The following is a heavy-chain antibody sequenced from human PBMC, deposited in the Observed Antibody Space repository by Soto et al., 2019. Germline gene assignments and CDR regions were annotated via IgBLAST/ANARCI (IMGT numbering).Heavy chain of an antibody. V-gene: IGHV3-30*03. CDR1: GFPFSRHG. CDR3: ARDLYGDYPAFDI. CDR2: LSYDGSNK. Sequence: QVQLVESGGGVVQPGRSLRLSCDASGFPFSRHGMHWVRQAPGKGLEWVAVLSYDGSNKYYADSVKGRFTISRDNSKNTLFLPWDSLRTEDTAVYFCARDLYGDYPAFDIWGRGTMVTVSS. J-gene: IGHJ3*02. D-gene: IGHD4-17*01.